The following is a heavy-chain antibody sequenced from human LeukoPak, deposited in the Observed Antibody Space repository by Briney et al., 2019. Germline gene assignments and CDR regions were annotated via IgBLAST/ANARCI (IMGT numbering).Heavy chain of an antibody. D-gene: IGHD6-19*01. J-gene: IGHJ4*02. CDR2: INPNSGGT. Sequence: ASVKVSCKASGYTFTGYYMHWVRQAPGQGLEWMGWINPNSGGTNYAQKFQGRVAMTRDTSISTAYMELSRLRSDDTAVYYCARSLERGWVRAYFDYWGQGTLVTVSS. CDR3: ARSLERGWVRAYFDY. CDR1: GYTFTGYY. V-gene: IGHV1-2*02.